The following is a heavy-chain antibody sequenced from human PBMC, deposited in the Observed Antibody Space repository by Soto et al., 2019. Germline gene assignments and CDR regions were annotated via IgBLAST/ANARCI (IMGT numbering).Heavy chain of an antibody. CDR1: GFTFSSYS. Sequence: EVQLVESGGGLVQPGGSLRLSCAASGFTFSSYSMNWVRQAPGKGLEWVSYISSSSSTIYYADSVKGRFTISRDNAKNSLYLQMNSLRDEDTAVYYCARENGIFGVVVGWDYWGQGTLVTVSS. D-gene: IGHD3-3*01. V-gene: IGHV3-48*02. J-gene: IGHJ4*02. CDR2: ISSSSSTI. CDR3: ARENGIFGVVVGWDY.